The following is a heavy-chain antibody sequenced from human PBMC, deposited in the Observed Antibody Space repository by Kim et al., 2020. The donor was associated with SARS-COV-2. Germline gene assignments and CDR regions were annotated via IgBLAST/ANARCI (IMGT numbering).Heavy chain of an antibody. D-gene: IGHD1-26*01. J-gene: IGHJ4*02. V-gene: IGHV3-30*18. CDR2: ISYDGSNK. Sequence: GGSLRLSCAASGFTFSSYGMHWVRQAPGKGLEWVAVISYDGSNKYYADSVKGRFTISRDNSKNTLYLQMNSLRAEDTAVYYCAKDKGKWELWWYFDYWGQGTLVTVSS. CDR3: AKDKGKWELWWYFDY. CDR1: GFTFSSYG.